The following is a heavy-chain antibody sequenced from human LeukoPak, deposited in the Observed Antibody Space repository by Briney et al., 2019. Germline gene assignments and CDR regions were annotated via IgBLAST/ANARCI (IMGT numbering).Heavy chain of an antibody. Sequence: SETLSLTCTVSGGSISSSSYYWGWLRQPPGKGLEWLGSIYYSGSTYYNPSLKSRVTISVDTPKNQFSLKLSSVTAADTAVYYCARGETWGSFYWGQGTLVTVSS. V-gene: IGHV4-39*01. CDR1: GGSISSSSYY. CDR2: IYYSGST. D-gene: IGHD7-27*01. CDR3: ARGETWGSFY. J-gene: IGHJ4*02.